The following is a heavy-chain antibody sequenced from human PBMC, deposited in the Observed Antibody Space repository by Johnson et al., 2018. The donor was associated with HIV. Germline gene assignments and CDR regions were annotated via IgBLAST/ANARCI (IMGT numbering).Heavy chain of an antibody. CDR1: GFTFSSYG. Sequence: QVQLVESGGGVVQPGRSLRLSCAASGFTFSSYGMHWVRQAPGKGLEWAAVISYDGSDKYYADSVKGRFTISRDNSKNTLYLQMNSLRAEDTAVYYCARRLWFRNLYDAFDIWGQGTMVTVSS. CDR3: ARRLWFRNLYDAFDI. D-gene: IGHD3-10*01. J-gene: IGHJ3*02. CDR2: ISYDGSDK. V-gene: IGHV3-30*03.